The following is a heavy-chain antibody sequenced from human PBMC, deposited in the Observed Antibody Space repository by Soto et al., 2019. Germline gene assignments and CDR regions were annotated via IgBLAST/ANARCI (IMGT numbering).Heavy chain of an antibody. D-gene: IGHD6-13*01. V-gene: IGHV4-38-2*01. CDR2: IYHSGST. Sequence: TLSLTCAVSGYSISSGYYWGWIRQPPGKGLEWIGSIYHSGSTYYNPSLKSRVTISVDTSKNQFSLKLSSVTAADTAVYYCARVIAAAATPFDYWGQGTLVTVSS. CDR3: ARVIAAAATPFDY. J-gene: IGHJ4*02. CDR1: GYSISSGYY.